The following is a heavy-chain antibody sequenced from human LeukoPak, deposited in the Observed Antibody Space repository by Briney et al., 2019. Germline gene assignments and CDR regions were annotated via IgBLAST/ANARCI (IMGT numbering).Heavy chain of an antibody. CDR2: IYYSGST. J-gene: IGHJ4*02. CDR1: GGSISSSSYY. Sequence: SETLSLTCTVSGGSISSSSYYWGWIRQPPGKGLEWIGNIYYSGSTYYSPSLKSRVTISVDTSKNQFSLKLSSVTAADMAVYYCARTRYYYNSRSYGAPYYFDYWGQGTLVTVSS. D-gene: IGHD3-10*01. V-gene: IGHV4-39*01. CDR3: ARTRYYYNSRSYGAPYYFDY.